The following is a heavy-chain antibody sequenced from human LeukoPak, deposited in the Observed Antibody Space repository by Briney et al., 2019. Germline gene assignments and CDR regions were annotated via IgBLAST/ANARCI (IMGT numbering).Heavy chain of an antibody. CDR2: IFYSGST. CDR1: GGSISSSSYY. Sequence: PSETLSLTCTVSGGSISSSSYYWGWIRQPPGKGLEWIGNIFYSGSTYYSPSLKSRVTISLDTSRNQFSLKLRSVTAADTAIYYCARGNGWLQKFSSQYYYYYIDVWGKGTTVTISS. J-gene: IGHJ6*03. V-gene: IGHV4-39*07. CDR3: ARGNGWLQKFSSQYYYYYIDV. D-gene: IGHD5-24*01.